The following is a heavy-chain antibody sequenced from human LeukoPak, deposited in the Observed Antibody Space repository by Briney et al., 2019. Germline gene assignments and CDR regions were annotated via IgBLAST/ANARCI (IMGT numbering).Heavy chain of an antibody. Sequence: PGGSLRLSCTASGLTLSDHIIDWVRQAPGKGLEWVGRSRRKSMSYTTEYAASVKGRFTLSRDDSQNSLYLQMNSLRAEDTAVYYCARGGASSSWTDYWGQGTLVTVSS. CDR1: GLTLSDHI. J-gene: IGHJ4*02. CDR3: ARGGASSSWTDY. D-gene: IGHD6-13*01. V-gene: IGHV3-72*01. CDR2: SRRKSMSYTT.